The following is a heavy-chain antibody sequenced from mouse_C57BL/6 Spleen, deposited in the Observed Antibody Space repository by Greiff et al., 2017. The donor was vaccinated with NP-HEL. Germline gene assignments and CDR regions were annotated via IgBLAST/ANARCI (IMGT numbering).Heavy chain of an antibody. CDR1: GYTFTSYW. CDR3: ARERDDYVGDYYAMDY. J-gene: IGHJ4*01. CDR2: INPSNGGT. Sequence: QVQLQQPGTELVKPGASVKLSCKASGYTFTSYWMHWVKQRPGKGLEWIGNINPSNGGTNYNEKFKSKATLTVDKSSSTAYMQLSSLTSEYSAVYYCARERDDYVGDYYAMDYWGQGTSVTVSS. D-gene: IGHD2-4*01. V-gene: IGHV1-53*01.